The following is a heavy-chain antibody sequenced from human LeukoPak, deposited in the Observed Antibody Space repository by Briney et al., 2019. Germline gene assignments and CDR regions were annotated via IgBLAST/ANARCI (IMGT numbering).Heavy chain of an antibody. CDR1: GFTFSSHA. Sequence: GGSLRLSCAASGFTFSSHAMNWVRQAPGKGLEWVSSVSNSGTFIKYADSVKGRFTISRDNAKNSLFLQMNSLRAEDTAVYYCARVPGGSGSYLWLFDPWGQGTLVTVSS. V-gene: IGHV3-21*01. CDR3: ARVPGGSGSYLWLFDP. CDR2: VSNSGTFI. J-gene: IGHJ5*02. D-gene: IGHD3-10*01.